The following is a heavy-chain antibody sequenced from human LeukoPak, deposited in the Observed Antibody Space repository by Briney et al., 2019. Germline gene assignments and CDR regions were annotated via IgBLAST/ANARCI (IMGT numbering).Heavy chain of an antibody. J-gene: IGHJ3*01. Sequence: PSETLSLTCTVSGGSISSHFWSWIRQPPGKGLEWVGHMSYSGITNYNPSLKSRVTISVDTSKNQFSLKPTSVTAADTAVYYCARVPLPNYDFWSGFTAFDVWGQGTMVTVSS. CDR3: ARVPLPNYDFWSGFTAFDV. V-gene: IGHV4-59*11. CDR1: GGSISSHF. CDR2: MSYSGIT. D-gene: IGHD3-3*01.